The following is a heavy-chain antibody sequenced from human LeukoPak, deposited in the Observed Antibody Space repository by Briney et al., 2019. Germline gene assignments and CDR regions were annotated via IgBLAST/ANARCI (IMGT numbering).Heavy chain of an antibody. CDR1: GDSVSINSAA. Sequence: SPTLSLTFAISGDSVSINSAAWNWVRQSPSRGLEWLGRTYYRSKWYKDYAGSVKSQITINPDTSKTQFSLQLNSVTPEDTAVYYCAQSAYSSSSFDYWGQGTLVTVSS. J-gene: IGHJ4*02. V-gene: IGHV6-1*01. CDR3: AQSAYSSSSFDY. D-gene: IGHD6-6*01. CDR2: TYYRSKWYK.